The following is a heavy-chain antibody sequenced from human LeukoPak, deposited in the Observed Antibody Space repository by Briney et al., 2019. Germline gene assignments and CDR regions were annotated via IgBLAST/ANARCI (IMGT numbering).Heavy chain of an antibody. D-gene: IGHD6-13*01. Sequence: GASVKVSCKASGGTFSSYAISWVRQAPGQGLEWMGRIIPIFGTANYAQKFQGRVTITTDESTSTTYMELSSLRSEDTAVYYCATVIAAAGTTSDCWGQGTLVTVSS. CDR2: IIPIFGTA. J-gene: IGHJ4*02. V-gene: IGHV1-69*05. CDR1: GGTFSSYA. CDR3: ATVIAAAGTTSDC.